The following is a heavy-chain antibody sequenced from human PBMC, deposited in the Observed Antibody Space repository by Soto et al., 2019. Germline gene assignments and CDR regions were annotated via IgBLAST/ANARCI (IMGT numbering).Heavy chain of an antibody. Sequence: SETLSLTRTVAGGCLSRGWFSWGRIQQPPRKGLEWIGYIYHSGSTYYNPSLKSRVTISVDRSKNQFSLKLSSVTAADTAVYYCARDNPYCTNGVCYDAFDIWGQGTMVTVSS. V-gene: IGHV4-30-2*01. J-gene: IGHJ3*02. CDR3: ARDNPYCTNGVCYDAFDI. CDR1: GGCLSRGWFS. D-gene: IGHD2-8*01. CDR2: IYHSGST.